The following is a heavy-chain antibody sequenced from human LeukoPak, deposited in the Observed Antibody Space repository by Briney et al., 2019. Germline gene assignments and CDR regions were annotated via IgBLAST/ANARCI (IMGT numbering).Heavy chain of an antibody. Sequence: SETLSPTCAAYGGSFSGYYRCWIRQPPGKGVEWMGEINHSGSTNYNPSPKSRVTTSAETSKNQFSLLRLTLTAAATAACYCGRGPGDSGYDYLGGPDWGQGTLVTVSS. CDR2: INHSGST. D-gene: IGHD5-12*01. CDR3: GRGPGDSGYDYLGGPD. CDR1: GGSFSGYY. J-gene: IGHJ4*02. V-gene: IGHV4-34*01.